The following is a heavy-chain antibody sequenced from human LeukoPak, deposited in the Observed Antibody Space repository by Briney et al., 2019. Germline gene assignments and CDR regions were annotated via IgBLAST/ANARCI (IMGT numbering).Heavy chain of an antibody. CDR1: GFTFTDYA. D-gene: IGHD2-15*01. V-gene: IGHV3-23*01. J-gene: IGHJ6*02. CDR3: ARDGVVVAATNYYGMDV. CDR2: ISHSGGGT. Sequence: GGSLRLSCAASGFTFTDYAMSWVRQAPEKGLEWVSTISHSGGGTYYAESVKGRFTISRDNAKNSLYLQMNSLRAEDTAVYYCARDGVVVAATNYYGMDVWGQGTTVTVSS.